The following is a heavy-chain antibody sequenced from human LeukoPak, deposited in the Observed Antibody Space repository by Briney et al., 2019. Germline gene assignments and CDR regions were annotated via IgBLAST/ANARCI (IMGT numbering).Heavy chain of an antibody. Sequence: SETLPLTCTVSGGSISSYYWSWLRQPPGKGLEWIGYIYYSGNTNYNPSLKSRVTISVDTSKNQFSLRLSSVTAADTAVYYCARSYCGGGSCGAFDIWGQGTMVTVSS. D-gene: IGHD2-15*01. J-gene: IGHJ3*02. CDR2: IYYSGNT. CDR1: GGSISSYY. CDR3: ARSYCGGGSCGAFDI. V-gene: IGHV4-59*01.